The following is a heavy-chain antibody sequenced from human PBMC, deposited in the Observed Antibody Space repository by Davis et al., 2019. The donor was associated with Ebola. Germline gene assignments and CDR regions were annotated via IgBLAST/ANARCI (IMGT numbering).Heavy chain of an antibody. Sequence: GESLKISCAASGFTFSSYGMSWVRQAPGKGLEWVSTISSAGGSTYYADSVKGRFTISRDNSKSTLFLQMNSLRAEDTAVYYCARDADIVVVPAAIRKYYYYYYMDVWGKGTTVTVSS. D-gene: IGHD2-2*02. CDR2: ISSAGGST. CDR3: ARDADIVVVPAAIRKYYYYYYMDV. J-gene: IGHJ6*03. V-gene: IGHV3-23*01. CDR1: GFTFSSYG.